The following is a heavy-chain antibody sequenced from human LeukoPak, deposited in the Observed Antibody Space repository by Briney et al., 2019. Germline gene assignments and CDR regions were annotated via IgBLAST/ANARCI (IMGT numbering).Heavy chain of an antibody. CDR1: GFTVSSNY. Sequence: GGSLRLSCAASGFTVSSNYMSWVRQAPGKGLEWVSVISGSGGSTYYADSVKGRFTISRDNSKNTLYLQMNSLRAEDTAVYYCAKSPNWNYDYWGQGTLVTVSS. J-gene: IGHJ4*02. CDR2: ISGSGGST. CDR3: AKSPNWNYDY. D-gene: IGHD1-7*01. V-gene: IGHV3-23*01.